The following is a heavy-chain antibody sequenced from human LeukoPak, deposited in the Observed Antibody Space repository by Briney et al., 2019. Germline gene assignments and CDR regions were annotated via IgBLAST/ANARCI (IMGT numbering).Heavy chain of an antibody. D-gene: IGHD3-22*01. Sequence: PSETLSLTCTVSGYSISSGYYWGWIRQPPGKGLEWIGSIYHSGSTYYNPSLKSRVTISVDTSKNRFSLKLSSVTAADTAVYYCARGNHYYDSSAYLAWESFQHWGQGTLVIVSS. CDR2: IYHSGST. J-gene: IGHJ1*01. V-gene: IGHV4-38-2*02. CDR3: ARGNHYYDSSAYLAWESFQH. CDR1: GYSISSGYY.